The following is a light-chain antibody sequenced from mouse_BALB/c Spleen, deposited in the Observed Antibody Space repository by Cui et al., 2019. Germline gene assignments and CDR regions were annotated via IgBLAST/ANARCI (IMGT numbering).Light chain of an antibody. CDR2: STS. CDR3: HQWSSYPWT. V-gene: IGKV4-80*01. J-gene: IGKJ1*01. Sequence: IVLTQSPAIMSASLAVEITLTCSTISILSYMHWYQQKSGTSPKLLIYSTSNQASGVPSRFSGSGSGTFYSLTISSVEAEDAADYYCHQWSSYPWTFGGGTKLEIK. CDR1: SILSY.